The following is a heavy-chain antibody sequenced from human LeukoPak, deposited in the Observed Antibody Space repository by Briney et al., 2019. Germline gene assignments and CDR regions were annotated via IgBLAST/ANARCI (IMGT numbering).Heavy chain of an antibody. V-gene: IGHV4-61*02. CDR3: ARAAGDAFDI. CDR1: GGSISSGSYY. CDR2: IYTSGGT. Sequence: PSETLSLTCTVSGGSISSGSYYWNWIRQPAGKGLEWIGRIYTSGGTKYNPSLKSRVTISVDTSKNQFSLKLSSVTAADTAVYYCARAAGDAFDIWGQGTMVTVSS. J-gene: IGHJ3*02.